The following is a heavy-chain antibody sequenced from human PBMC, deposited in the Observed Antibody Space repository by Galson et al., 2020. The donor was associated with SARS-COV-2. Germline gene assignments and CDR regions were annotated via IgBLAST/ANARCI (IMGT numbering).Heavy chain of an antibody. CDR1: GFTFDDYA. D-gene: IGHD3-22*01. Sequence: GESLRLSCAASGFTFDDYAMHWVRQAPGKGLEWVSLISWDGGSTYYADSVKGRFTISRDNSKNSLYLQMNSLRAEDTALYYCAKDRVYYESSGYTLNDWGQGTLVTVSS. CDR2: ISWDGGST. CDR3: AKDRVYYESSGYTLND. V-gene: IGHV3-43D*04. J-gene: IGHJ4*02.